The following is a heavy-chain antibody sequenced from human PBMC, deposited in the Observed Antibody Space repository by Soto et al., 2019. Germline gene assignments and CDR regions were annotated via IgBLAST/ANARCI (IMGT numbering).Heavy chain of an antibody. D-gene: IGHD3-16*01. J-gene: IGHJ5*02. CDR3: ARIVLNYDYVWGSFYH. V-gene: IGHV2-26*01. CDR1: GFSLSNARMG. Sequence: ESGTTLVNPTDTLTLTCTVSGFSLSNARMGVSWIRQPPGKALEWLAHISSNDEKSYSTSLKSRLTISKDTSKSQVVLTMTNMDPVDTATYYCARIVLNYDYVWGSFYHWGQGTLVTVSS. CDR2: ISSNDEK.